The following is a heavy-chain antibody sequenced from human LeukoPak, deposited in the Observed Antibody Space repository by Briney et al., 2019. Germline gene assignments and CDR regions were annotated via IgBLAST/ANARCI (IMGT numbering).Heavy chain of an antibody. V-gene: IGHV4-59*11. Sequence: SETLSLTCTVSGVSMSNHYWSWIRQPPGKGLEWIAFIYYSGHTDYNPSLKSRVTISVDTSKNQFPLKMSSVTAADTAVYFCARDGARLRGTSGMDVWGQGTTVTVSS. CDR1: GVSMSNHY. J-gene: IGHJ6*02. D-gene: IGHD6-6*01. CDR2: IYYSGHT. CDR3: ARDGARLRGTSGMDV.